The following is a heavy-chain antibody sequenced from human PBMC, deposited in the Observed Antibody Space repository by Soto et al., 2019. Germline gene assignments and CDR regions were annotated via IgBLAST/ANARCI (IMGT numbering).Heavy chain of an antibody. CDR2: ISYDGSNK. CDR1: GFTFSSYA. D-gene: IGHD1-7*01. V-gene: IGHV3-30-3*01. Sequence: QVQLVESGGGVVQPGRSLRLSCAASGFTFSSYAMHWVRQAPGKGLEWVAVISYDGSNKYYADSVKGRFTISRDNSKNTLYLQMNSLRAEDTAVYYCARETKPLDYYYGMDVWGQGTTVTVSS. J-gene: IGHJ6*02. CDR3: ARETKPLDYYYGMDV.